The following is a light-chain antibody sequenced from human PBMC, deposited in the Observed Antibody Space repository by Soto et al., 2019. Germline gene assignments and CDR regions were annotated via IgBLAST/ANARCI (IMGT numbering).Light chain of an antibody. CDR1: SSDVGGYNY. V-gene: IGLV2-8*01. J-gene: IGLJ3*02. Sequence: QSALTQPPSASGSPGQSVTISCTGTSSDVGGYNYVSWYQQHPGKAPKLMIYEVSKRPSGVPDRFSGSKSGNTASLTVSWLQAEDEADYYCNSYAGTNNPVVFGGGTKLTVL. CDR3: NSYAGTNNPVV. CDR2: EVS.